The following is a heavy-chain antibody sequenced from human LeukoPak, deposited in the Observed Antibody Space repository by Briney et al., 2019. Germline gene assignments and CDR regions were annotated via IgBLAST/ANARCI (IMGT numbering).Heavy chain of an antibody. CDR1: GYSFASYW. J-gene: IGHJ4*02. D-gene: IGHD2-15*01. Sequence: GESLKISCKGSGYSFASYWIGWVRQMPGKGLEWMAIIYPGNSDTRYSPSFQGQVTISADKSISTAYLQWSSLKALDSAMYYCARQYCSGNICPTYADYWGQGTLVTVSS. CDR2: IYPGNSDT. CDR3: ARQYCSGNICPTYADY. V-gene: IGHV5-51*01.